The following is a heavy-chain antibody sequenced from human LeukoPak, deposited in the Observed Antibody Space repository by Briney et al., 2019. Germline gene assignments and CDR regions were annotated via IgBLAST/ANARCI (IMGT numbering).Heavy chain of an antibody. J-gene: IGHJ3*02. CDR3: ARYGSGTRGAFDI. V-gene: IGHV3-7*01. CDR2: IKQDGSET. Sequence: PGGSLRLSCAASGFTFSNYWMSWVRQAPGKGLEWVANIKQDGSETYYIASMKGRFTISRDNAKNSLYLQMNSLRAEDTAVYYCARYGSGTRGAFDIWGQGTMVTVSS. CDR1: GFTFSNYW. D-gene: IGHD3-10*01.